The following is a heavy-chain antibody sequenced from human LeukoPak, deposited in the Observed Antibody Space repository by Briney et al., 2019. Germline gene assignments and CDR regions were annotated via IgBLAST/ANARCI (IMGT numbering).Heavy chain of an antibody. Sequence: GGSLRLSCAASGFTFSSYAMHWVRQAPGKGLEWVAVISYDGSNKYYADSVKGRFTISRDDSKNTLYLQMNSLRVDDTAIYYCAKRLGGVNYFFDSWGQGTLVTVSS. J-gene: IGHJ4*02. CDR2: ISYDGSNK. CDR3: AKRLGGVNYFFDS. V-gene: IGHV3-30-3*01. D-gene: IGHD3-16*01. CDR1: GFTFSSYA.